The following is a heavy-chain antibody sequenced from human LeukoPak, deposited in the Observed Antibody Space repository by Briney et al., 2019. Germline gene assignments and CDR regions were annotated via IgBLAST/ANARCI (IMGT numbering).Heavy chain of an antibody. D-gene: IGHD6-13*01. J-gene: IGHJ4*02. CDR2: ISYDGSNK. V-gene: IGHV3-30*18. CDR1: GFAFSSYG. CDR3: AKDIGYSSSVDY. Sequence: QPAGSLRLSCAAYGFAFSSYGMHWVRQAPGKGLVGVAVISYDGSNKYYADSVKGRFTISRDNSKNTLYLQMNSLRAEDTAVYYCAKDIGYSSSVDYWGQGTLVTVSS.